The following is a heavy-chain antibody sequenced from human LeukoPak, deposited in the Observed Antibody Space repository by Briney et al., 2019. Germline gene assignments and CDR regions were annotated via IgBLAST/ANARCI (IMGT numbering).Heavy chain of an antibody. J-gene: IGHJ4*02. D-gene: IGHD2-21*02. CDR1: GFTFSNAW. CDR3: TTESAYCGGDCYSGY. V-gene: IGHV3-15*01. Sequence: PGGSLRLSCAASGFTFSNAWMSWVRQAPGKGLEWVGRIKSKTDGGTTDYAAPVKGRFTISRDDSKNTLYLQMNSLKTEDTAVYYCTTESAYCGGDCYSGYWGQGTLITVSS. CDR2: IKSKTDGGTT.